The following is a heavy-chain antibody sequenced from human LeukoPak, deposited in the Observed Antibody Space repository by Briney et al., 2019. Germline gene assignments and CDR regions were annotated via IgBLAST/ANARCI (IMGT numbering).Heavy chain of an antibody. Sequence: GWSLLLSCAASVFTFSSYSMSLVRPARGTGLARVSHIKQDGSEKYYVDSVKGRFTISRDNAKNSLYLQMNSLRAEDTAVYYCARDGSSSWATHPFDSWGQGTLVTVSS. CDR3: ARDGSSSWATHPFDS. CDR2: IKQDGSEK. CDR1: VFTFSSYS. J-gene: IGHJ4*02. V-gene: IGHV3-7*01. D-gene: IGHD6-13*01.